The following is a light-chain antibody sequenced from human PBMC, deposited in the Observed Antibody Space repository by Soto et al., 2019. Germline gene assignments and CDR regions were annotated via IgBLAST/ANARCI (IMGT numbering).Light chain of an antibody. J-gene: IGKJ1*01. CDR1: QSVSSR. V-gene: IGKV3-15*01. CDR2: GAS. CDR3: QQYNHWPGT. Sequence: EIVMTQSPATPSVSLGERATLSCRASQSVSSRLAWYQQKPGQAPRLLIYGASTRATGIPPRFSGRGSGTEFTLTISRLEPEHFAVYYCQQYNHWPGTFGQGTKVDIK.